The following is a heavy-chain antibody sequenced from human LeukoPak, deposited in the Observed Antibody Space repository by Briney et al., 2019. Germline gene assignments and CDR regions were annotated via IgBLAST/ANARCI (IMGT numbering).Heavy chain of an antibody. V-gene: IGHV3-66*01. D-gene: IGHD4-23*01. J-gene: IGHJ4*02. CDR1: EFSVGSNY. Sequence: PGGSLRLSCAASEFSVGSNYMTWVRQAPGKGLEWVSLIYSGGSTYYADSVKGRFTISRDNSKNTLYLQMNSLRAEDTAVYYCVKDLLQWYKFDSWGQGTLVIVSS. CDR3: VKDLLQWYKFDS. CDR2: IYSGGST.